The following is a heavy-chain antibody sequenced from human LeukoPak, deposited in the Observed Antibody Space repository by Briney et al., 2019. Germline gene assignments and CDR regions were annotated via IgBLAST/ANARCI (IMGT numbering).Heavy chain of an antibody. CDR3: ARPIAAAGTWYFDY. CDR2: ISSSSSYI. J-gene: IGHJ4*02. V-gene: IGHV3-21*01. D-gene: IGHD6-13*01. CDR1: GFTFSSYS. Sequence: GGSLRLSCAASGFTFSSYSMNWDRQAPGKGLEWVSSISSSSSYIYYADSVKGRFTISRDNAKNSLYLQMNSLRAEDTAVYYCARPIAAAGTWYFDYWGQGTLVTVSS.